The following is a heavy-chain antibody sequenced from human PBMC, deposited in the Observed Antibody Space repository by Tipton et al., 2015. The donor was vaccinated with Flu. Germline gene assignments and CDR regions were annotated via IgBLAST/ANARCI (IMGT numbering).Heavy chain of an antibody. D-gene: IGHD4-11*01. Sequence: TLSLTCAVSGDSISSDFFWGWIRQPPGKGLEWIATIHRSGSTNYNPSLKSRVTISVDASKNQSSLEMRSVTAADMAVYYCARRDFSNYVSDPKNWFDRWGRGTLVTVSS. V-gene: IGHV4-38-2*01. CDR2: IHRSGST. CDR1: GDSISSDFF. J-gene: IGHJ5*02. CDR3: ARRDFSNYVSDPKNWFDR.